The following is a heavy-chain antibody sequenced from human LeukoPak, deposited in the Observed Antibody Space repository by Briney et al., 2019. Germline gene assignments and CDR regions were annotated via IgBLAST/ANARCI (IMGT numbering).Heavy chain of an antibody. V-gene: IGHV4-39*07. CDR1: GGSISSSSYY. Sequence: SETLSLTCTVSGGSISSSSYYWGWIRQPPGKGLEWIGSIYYSGSTYYNPSLKSRVTISVDTSKNQFSLKLSSVTAADTAVYYCARTNYYDSSGYYWLDYWGQGTLVTVSS. D-gene: IGHD3-22*01. CDR3: ARTNYYDSSGYYWLDY. CDR2: IYYSGST. J-gene: IGHJ4*02.